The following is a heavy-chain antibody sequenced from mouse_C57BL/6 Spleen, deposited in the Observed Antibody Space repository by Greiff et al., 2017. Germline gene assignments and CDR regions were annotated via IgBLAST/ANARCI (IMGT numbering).Heavy chain of an antibody. Sequence: EVQGVESGGGLVKPGGSLKLSCAASGFTFSDYGMYWVRQAPEKGLEWVAYISSGSSTIYYAATVKGRFTISRDNAKNTLFLHMTSLRSDDTAMYYCARDYGSSFFYFDYWGQGTTLTVSS. V-gene: IGHV5-17*01. J-gene: IGHJ2*01. CDR1: GFTFSDYG. D-gene: IGHD1-1*01. CDR2: ISSGSSTI. CDR3: ARDYGSSFFYFDY.